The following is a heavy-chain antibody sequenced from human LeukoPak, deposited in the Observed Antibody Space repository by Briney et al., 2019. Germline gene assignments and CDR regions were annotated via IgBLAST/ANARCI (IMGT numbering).Heavy chain of an antibody. Sequence: PSQTLSLTCTVSGGSISSGSYYWSWIRQPAGKGLEWIGRIYTSGSTNYNPSLKSRVTMSVDTSKNQFSLKLSSVTAADTAVYYCARSTPTIFGVRGYFDYWGQGTLVTVSS. V-gene: IGHV4-61*02. D-gene: IGHD3-3*01. J-gene: IGHJ4*02. CDR3: ARSTPTIFGVRGYFDY. CDR2: IYTSGST. CDR1: GGSISSGSYY.